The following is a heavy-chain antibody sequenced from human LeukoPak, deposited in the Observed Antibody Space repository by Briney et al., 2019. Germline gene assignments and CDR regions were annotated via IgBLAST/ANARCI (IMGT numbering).Heavy chain of an antibody. D-gene: IGHD5-18*01. Sequence: GGSLRLSCAVSGLTFSSSWMDWDRQAPGKGLEWVASINPDGNKKYSADSVKGRFTISRDNAENSLYLQMNSLRVEDTAFYYCARDLAYSRLDYWGQGMLVTVSS. CDR1: GLTFSSSW. J-gene: IGHJ4*02. V-gene: IGHV3-7*01. CDR3: ARDLAYSRLDY. CDR2: INPDGNKK.